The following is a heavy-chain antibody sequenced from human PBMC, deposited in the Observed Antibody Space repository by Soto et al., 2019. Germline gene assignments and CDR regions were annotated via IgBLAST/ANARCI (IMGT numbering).Heavy chain of an antibody. V-gene: IGHV4-61*01. CDR3: AALKRIVAADY. Sequence: QVQLQESGPGLVKSSETPSLTCTVSGDSVTSDKHYWSWIRQPPGKGLEWIGYIYDSGSTNPSLKSRVTFSVDTSRNQFSVSLTSVTAADTAVYYCAALKRIVAADYWGQGTLAIVSS. J-gene: IGHJ4*02. CDR1: GDSVTSDKHY. D-gene: IGHD3-16*02. CDR2: IYDSGST.